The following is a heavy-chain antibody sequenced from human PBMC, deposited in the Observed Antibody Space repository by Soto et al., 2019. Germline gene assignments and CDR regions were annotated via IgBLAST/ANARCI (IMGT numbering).Heavy chain of an antibody. CDR1: RFTFSGSA. J-gene: IGHJ4*02. D-gene: IGHD5-12*01. CDR3: TGHLVETVGNKDY. V-gene: IGHV3-73*01. CDR2: IRSKANSYAT. Sequence: EVQLVESGGGLVQPGGSLKLSCAASRFTFSGSAMHWVRQASGKGLEWVGRIRSKANSYATAYAASVKGRFTISRDDSKNTAYRQMNSLKTEDTAVYYCTGHLVETVGNKDYWGQGTLVTVSS.